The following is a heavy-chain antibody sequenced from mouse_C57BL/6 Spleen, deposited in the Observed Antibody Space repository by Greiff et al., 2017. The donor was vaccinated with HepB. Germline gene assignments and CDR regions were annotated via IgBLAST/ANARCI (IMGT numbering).Heavy chain of an antibody. D-gene: IGHD3-1*01. Sequence: EADGGLVQPKGSLKLSCAASGFSFNTYAMNWVRQAPGKGLEWVARIRSKSNNYATYYADSVKDRFTISRDESESMLYLQMNNLKTEDTAMYYCVRGGLSYAMDYWGQGTSVTVSS. CDR2: IRSKSNNYAT. CDR1: GFSFNTYA. CDR3: VRGGLSYAMDY. V-gene: IGHV10-1*01. J-gene: IGHJ4*01.